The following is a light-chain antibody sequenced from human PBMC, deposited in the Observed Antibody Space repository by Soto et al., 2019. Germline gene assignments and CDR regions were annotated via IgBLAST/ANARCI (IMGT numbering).Light chain of an antibody. J-gene: IGKJ5*01. Sequence: EIVMTKSPATLSVSPGERATLSCRAGQGVTTNFAWYQQKSGQSPRLLIYDVSTRATGVPARFSGTGSETDFTLTISGLQSEDSAVYFCQQYNNWPFSFGQGTRLENK. CDR1: QGVTTN. CDR3: QQYNNWPFS. V-gene: IGKV3-15*01. CDR2: DVS.